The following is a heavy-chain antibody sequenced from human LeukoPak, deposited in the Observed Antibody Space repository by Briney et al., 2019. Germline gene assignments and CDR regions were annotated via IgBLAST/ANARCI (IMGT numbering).Heavy chain of an antibody. Sequence: SETLSLTCAVYGGSFSGYYWSWTRQPPGKGLEWIGEINHSGSTNYNPSLKSRVTISVDTSKNQFSLKLSSVTAADTAVYYCASLRRGYSYGYYYWGQGTLVTDSS. J-gene: IGHJ4*02. CDR1: GGSFSGYY. CDR2: INHSGST. V-gene: IGHV4-34*01. CDR3: ASLRRGYSYGYYY. D-gene: IGHD5-18*01.